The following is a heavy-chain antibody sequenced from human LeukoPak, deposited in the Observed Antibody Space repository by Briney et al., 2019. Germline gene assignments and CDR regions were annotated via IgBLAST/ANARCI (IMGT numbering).Heavy chain of an antibody. CDR2: IIPIFGTA. CDR1: GGTFSSYA. V-gene: IGHV1-69*13. Sequence: ASVNVSCKASGGTFSSYAISWVRQAPGQGLEWMGGIIPIFGTANYAQKFQGRVTITADESTSTAYMELSSLRSEDTAVYYCARDETTVTYNWFDPWGQGTLVTVSS. CDR3: ARDETTVTYNWFDP. J-gene: IGHJ5*02. D-gene: IGHD4-17*01.